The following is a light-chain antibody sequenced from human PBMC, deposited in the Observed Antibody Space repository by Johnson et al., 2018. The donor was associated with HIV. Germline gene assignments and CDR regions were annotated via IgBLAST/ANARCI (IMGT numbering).Light chain of an antibody. J-gene: IGLJ1*01. V-gene: IGLV1-51*02. CDR2: ENN. Sequence: QAVLTQPPSVSAAPGQKVTISCSGSTSSIGNNYVSWYQHLPGTAPKLLIYENNKRPSGIPARFSGSKSGTSATLGITGLPTGAEADSYCGTWVGSLVACVSGTGTKFPVL. CDR3: GTWVGSLVACV. CDR1: TSSIGNNY.